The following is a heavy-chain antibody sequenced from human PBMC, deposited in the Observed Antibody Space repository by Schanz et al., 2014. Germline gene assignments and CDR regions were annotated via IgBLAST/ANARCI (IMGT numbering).Heavy chain of an antibody. V-gene: IGHV3-23*01. J-gene: IGHJ3*02. D-gene: IGHD3-10*01. CDR3: AKGRFGEISACDI. Sequence: EVQLLESGGGLVQPGGSLRLSCAASGFTFSSYAMSWVRQAPGKGLEWVSAISGSGASTYYADSVKGRFTISRDNSKNTLYLQMNSLADEDTSLYYCAKGRFGEISACDIWGQGRMVNGSS. CDR2: ISGSGAST. CDR1: GFTFSSYA.